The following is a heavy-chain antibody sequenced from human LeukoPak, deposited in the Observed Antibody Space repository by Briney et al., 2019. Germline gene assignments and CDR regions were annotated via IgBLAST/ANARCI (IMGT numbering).Heavy chain of an antibody. CDR1: GFTLSSYS. Sequence: GGSLRLSCAASGFTLSSYSMNWVRQAPGKGLEWVSYISSDNSYIYYADSVKGRFTISRDNAKKSLYLQMNSLRAEDTAVYYCARDGAGFLPFDYWGQGILVTVSS. CDR3: ARDGAGFLPFDY. J-gene: IGHJ4*02. V-gene: IGHV3-21*01. CDR2: ISSDNSYI. D-gene: IGHD3-3*01.